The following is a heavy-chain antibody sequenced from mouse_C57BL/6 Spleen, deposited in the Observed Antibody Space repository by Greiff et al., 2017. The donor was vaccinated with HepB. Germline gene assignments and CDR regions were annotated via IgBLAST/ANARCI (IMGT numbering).Heavy chain of an antibody. CDR1: GYTFTSYW. J-gene: IGHJ4*01. V-gene: IGHV1-52*01. CDR2: IDPSDSET. CDR3: ARSRGYYYAMDY. Sequence: VQLQQPGAELVRPGSSVKLSCKASGYTFTSYWMHWVKQRPIQGLEWIGNIDPSDSETHYNQKFKDKATLTVDKSSSTAYMQLSSLTSEDSAVYYCARSRGYYYAMDYWGQGTSVTVSS.